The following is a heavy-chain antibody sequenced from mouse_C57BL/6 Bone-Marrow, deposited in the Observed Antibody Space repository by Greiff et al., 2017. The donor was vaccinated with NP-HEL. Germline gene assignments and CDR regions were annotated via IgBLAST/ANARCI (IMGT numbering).Heavy chain of an antibody. V-gene: IGHV1-52*01. J-gene: IGHJ3*01. CDR1: GYTFTSYW. D-gene: IGHD1-1*01. Sequence: VQLQQPGAELVRPGSSVKLSCKASGYTFTSYWMHWVKQRPIQGLEWIGNIDPSDSETHYNQKFKDKATLTVDKSSSTAYMQLSSLTSEDSAVYYCARWNYGSHWFAYWGQGTLVTVSA. CDR2: IDPSDSET. CDR3: ARWNYGSHWFAY.